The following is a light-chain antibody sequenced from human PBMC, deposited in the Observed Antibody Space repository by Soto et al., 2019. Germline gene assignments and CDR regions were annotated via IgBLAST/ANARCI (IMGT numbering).Light chain of an antibody. V-gene: IGLV2-8*01. CDR3: SSYVGNRHVYV. J-gene: IGLJ1*01. Sequence: QSVLTQPPSASGSPGQSVAISCTGTSSDVGGYDFVSWYQQHPGKAPRLVIYEVTKRPSGIADRFSGSKSGNTASLTVSGLQAEDEADYYCSSYVGNRHVYVFGTGTKVSV. CDR1: SSDVGGYDF. CDR2: EVT.